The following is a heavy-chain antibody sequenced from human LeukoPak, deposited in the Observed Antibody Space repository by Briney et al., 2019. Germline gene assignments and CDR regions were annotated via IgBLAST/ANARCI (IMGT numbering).Heavy chain of an antibody. Sequence: GGCLRLSCAASRFTFSISAMYWVRQAPGGGREWVAVISYDVRNTYYADSVKGRFTISRDNSKSTLYLQMNSLRADDTAVYYCARAIVPPQYYDFWSGEIRANWFDPWGQGTLVTVSS. J-gene: IGHJ5*02. CDR1: RFTFSISA. V-gene: IGHV3-30*01. D-gene: IGHD3-3*01. CDR3: ARAIVPPQYYDFWSGEIRANWFDP. CDR2: ISYDVRNT.